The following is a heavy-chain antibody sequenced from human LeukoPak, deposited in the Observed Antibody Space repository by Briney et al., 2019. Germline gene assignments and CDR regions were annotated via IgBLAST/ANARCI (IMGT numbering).Heavy chain of an antibody. V-gene: IGHV3-66*01. CDR1: GFTVSSSY. CDR2: INSGGST. J-gene: IGHJ4*02. CDR3: AKAWPAAGTFDS. D-gene: IGHD6-13*01. Sequence: PGGSLRLSCAASGFTVSSSYMTWVRQAPGKGLEWVSVINSGGSTYYADSVKGRFTISRDTSKNTLYLQMNTLRVEDTAVYYCAKAWPAAGTFDSWGQGSLVTVSS.